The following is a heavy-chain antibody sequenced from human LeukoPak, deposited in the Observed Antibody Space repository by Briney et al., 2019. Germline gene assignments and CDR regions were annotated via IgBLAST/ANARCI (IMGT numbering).Heavy chain of an antibody. CDR2: IYYSGST. Sequence: SETLSLTCTVSGGSISSYYWSWIRQPAGKGLEWIGYIYYSGSTNYNPSLKSRVTISVDTSKNQFSLKLSSVTAADTAVYYCARHATDAFDIWGQGTMVTVSS. CDR1: GGSISSYY. CDR3: ARHATDAFDI. J-gene: IGHJ3*02. V-gene: IGHV4-59*08.